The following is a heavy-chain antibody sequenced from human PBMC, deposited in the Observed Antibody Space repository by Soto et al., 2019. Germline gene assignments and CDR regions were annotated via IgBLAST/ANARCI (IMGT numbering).Heavy chain of an antibody. V-gene: IGHV4-30-2*01. J-gene: IGHJ5*02. CDR1: GGYLVSGCYS. D-gene: IGHD6-19*01. CDR3: ARVAGSGWYDA. Sequence: TLSLTCAVSGGYLVSGCYSWSWIRQPPGKGLEWIGTAYPRGRTYYDPSLKSRVTISLELSKNQFSLNLNSFTAADTAVYYCARVAGSGWYDAWGQGTLGTVSS. CDR2: AYPRGRT.